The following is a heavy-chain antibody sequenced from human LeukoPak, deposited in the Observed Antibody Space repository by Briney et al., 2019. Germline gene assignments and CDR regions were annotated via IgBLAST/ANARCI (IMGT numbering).Heavy chain of an antibody. CDR3: ASSSGWPRSVDY. Sequence: SETLSLTCAVYGGSFSGYYWSWIRQPPGKGLEWIGEINHSGSTNYNPSHKSRVTISVDTSKNQFSLKLSSVTAADTAVYYCASSSGWPRSVDYWGQGTLVTVSS. V-gene: IGHV4-34*01. D-gene: IGHD6-19*01. CDR1: GGSFSGYY. J-gene: IGHJ4*02. CDR2: INHSGST.